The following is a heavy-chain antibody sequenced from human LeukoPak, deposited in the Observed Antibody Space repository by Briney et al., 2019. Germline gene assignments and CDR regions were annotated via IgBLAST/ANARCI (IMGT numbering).Heavy chain of an antibody. Sequence: GGSLRLSCAASGFTFSTYWMSWVRQAPGKGLELVATINQDGSEKYYVDSVKGRFTISRDNAKHSLYLQIDSLRAGDTAMFYCARDKQVGATLLDCWGQGTLVTVSS. D-gene: IGHD1-26*01. CDR3: ARDKQVGATLLDC. CDR2: INQDGSEK. V-gene: IGHV3-7*01. J-gene: IGHJ4*02. CDR1: GFTFSTYW.